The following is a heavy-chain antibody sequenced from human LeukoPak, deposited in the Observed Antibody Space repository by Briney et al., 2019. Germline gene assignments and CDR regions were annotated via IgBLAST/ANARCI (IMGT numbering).Heavy chain of an antibody. Sequence: GGSLRLSCAASGFTFSSYGMHWVRQAPGKGLEWVAVISYDGSNKYYADSVKGRFTISRDNSKNTLYLQMNSLRAEDTAVYYCSNSPHSYYYYYGMDVWGQGTTVTVSS. V-gene: IGHV3-30*03. D-gene: IGHD4-23*01. CDR3: SNSPHSYYYYYGMDV. CDR1: GFTFSSYG. J-gene: IGHJ6*02. CDR2: ISYDGSNK.